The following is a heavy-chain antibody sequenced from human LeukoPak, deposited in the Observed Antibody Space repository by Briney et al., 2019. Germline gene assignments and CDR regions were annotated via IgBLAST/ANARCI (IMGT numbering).Heavy chain of an antibody. D-gene: IGHD2-2*01. J-gene: IGHJ4*02. CDR3: AKAKYCSSTSCLYRSFDY. V-gene: IGHV3-74*01. Sequence: GGSLRLSCAASGFTFSSYWMHWVRQAPGKGLVWVSRINSVGSSTSYADSVKGRFTISRDNAKNTLCLQMNSLRAEDTAVYYCAKAKYCSSTSCLYRSFDYWGQGTLVTVSS. CDR2: INSVGSST. CDR1: GFTFSSYW.